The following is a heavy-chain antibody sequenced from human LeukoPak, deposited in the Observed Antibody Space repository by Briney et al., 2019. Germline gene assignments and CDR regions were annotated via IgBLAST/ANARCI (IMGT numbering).Heavy chain of an antibody. Sequence: SETLSLTCAVYGGSFSGYYWSWICQPPGKGLEWIGEINHSGSTNYNPSLKSRVTVSVDTSKNQFSLKLNSVTAADTAVYYCARKGYSYGYFNYWGQGTLVTVSS. CDR2: INHSGST. CDR1: GGSFSGYY. V-gene: IGHV4-34*01. CDR3: ARKGYSYGYFNY. D-gene: IGHD5-18*01. J-gene: IGHJ4*02.